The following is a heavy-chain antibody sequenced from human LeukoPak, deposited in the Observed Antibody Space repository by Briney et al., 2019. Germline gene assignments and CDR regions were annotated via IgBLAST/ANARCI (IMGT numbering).Heavy chain of an antibody. CDR2: ISYDGSNK. CDR3: ARNFYFDY. V-gene: IGHV3-30-3*01. CDR1: GFTFSSYA. J-gene: IGHJ4*02. Sequence: GGSLRLPCAASGFTFSSYAMHWVRQAPGKGLEWVAVISYDGSNKYYADSVKGRFTISRDNSKNTLYLQMNSLRAEDTAVYYCARNFYFDYWGQGTLVTVSS.